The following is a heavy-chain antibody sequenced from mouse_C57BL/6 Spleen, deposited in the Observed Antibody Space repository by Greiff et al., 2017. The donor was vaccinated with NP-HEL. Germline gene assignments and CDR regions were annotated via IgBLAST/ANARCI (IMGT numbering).Heavy chain of an antibody. CDR2: IDPEDGDT. D-gene: IGHD2-4*01. V-gene: IGHV14-1*01. J-gene: IGHJ3*01. CDR1: GFNIKDYY. CDR3: TMDDYDAWFAY. Sequence: EVQLQQSGAELVRPGASVKLSCTASGFNIKDYYMHWVKQRPEQGLEWIGRIDPEDGDTEYAPKFQGKATMTADTSSNTAYLQLSSLTSEDTAVYYCTMDDYDAWFAYWGQGTLVTVSA.